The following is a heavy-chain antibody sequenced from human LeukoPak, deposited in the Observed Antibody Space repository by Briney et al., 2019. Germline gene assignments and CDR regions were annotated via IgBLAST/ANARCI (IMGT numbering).Heavy chain of an antibody. J-gene: IGHJ5*02. V-gene: IGHV3-53*01. D-gene: IGHD6-13*01. CDR2: IYSGGST. Sequence: PGGSLRLSCAASGFTVSSNYMSWVRQAPGKGLEWVSVIYSGGSTYYADSVKGRFTISRDNSKNTLYLQMNSLRAEDTAVYYCARGPWVAAATTGFDPWGQGTLVTVSS. CDR1: GFTVSSNY. CDR3: ARGPWVAAATTGFDP.